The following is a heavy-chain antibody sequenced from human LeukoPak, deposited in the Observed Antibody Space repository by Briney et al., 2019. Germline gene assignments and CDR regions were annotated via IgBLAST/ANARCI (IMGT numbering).Heavy chain of an antibody. J-gene: IGHJ4*02. D-gene: IGHD3-9*01. CDR3: AGGLLRYSDY. Sequence: PGGSLRLSCAASGFTFSRYWMHWVRQAPGKGLDWISSISTSSTRYYADSVKGRFTVSRDNAKNSLSLQMNSLRDEDTAVYYCAGGLLRYSDYWGRGTLVTVSS. CDR2: ISTSSTR. CDR1: GFTFSRYW. V-gene: IGHV3-48*02.